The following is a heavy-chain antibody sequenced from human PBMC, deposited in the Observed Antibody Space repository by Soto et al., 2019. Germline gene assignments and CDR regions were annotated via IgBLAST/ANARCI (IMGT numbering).Heavy chain of an antibody. CDR3: ARFGYSTNIGIDY. V-gene: IGHV4-34*09. D-gene: IGHD3-22*01. CDR2: IYHSGST. CDR1: GGSFSGYY. Sequence: SETLSLTYAVYGGSFSGYYWSWIRQPPGKGLEWIGEIYHSGSTYYNPSLKSRVTISVDTSKNQFSLKLSSVTAADTAVYYCARFGYSTNIGIDYWGQGTLVTVSS. J-gene: IGHJ4*02.